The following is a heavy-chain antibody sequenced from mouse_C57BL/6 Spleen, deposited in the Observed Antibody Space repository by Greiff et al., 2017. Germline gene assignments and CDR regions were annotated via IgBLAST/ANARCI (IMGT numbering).Heavy chain of an antibody. V-gene: IGHV1-82*01. CDR2: IYPGDGDT. J-gene: IGHJ1*03. CDR3: ARSGFDYYGSSYFWYFDV. Sequence: VQLQQSGPELVKPGASVKISCKASGYAFSSSWMNWVKQRPGKGLEWIGRIYPGDGDTNYNGKFKGKATLTADKSSSTAYMQLSSLTSEDSAVYVCARSGFDYYGSSYFWYFDVWGTGTTVTVSS. D-gene: IGHD1-1*01. CDR1: GYAFSSSW.